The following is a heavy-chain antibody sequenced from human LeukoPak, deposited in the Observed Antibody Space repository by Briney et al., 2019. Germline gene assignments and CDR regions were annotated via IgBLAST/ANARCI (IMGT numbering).Heavy chain of an antibody. D-gene: IGHD3-16*01. Sequence: GGSLTLSCAASGFDVDRNYMSWVRQAPGKGLEWVSMMYSGGETAYADSVKGRFIISRDNSENRLILLMISLRVEETAVYYCARSIYNYIWGSYEFWGQGTLVTVSS. CDR2: MYSGGET. V-gene: IGHV3-66*01. CDR1: GFDVDRNY. J-gene: IGHJ4*02. CDR3: ARSIYNYIWGSYEF.